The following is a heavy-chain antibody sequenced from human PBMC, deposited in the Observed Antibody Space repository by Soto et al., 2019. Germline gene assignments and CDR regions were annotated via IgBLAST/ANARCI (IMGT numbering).Heavy chain of an antibody. D-gene: IGHD4-17*01. CDR1: GSSISGYY. J-gene: IGHJ6*02. Sequence: SETLSLTCTVSGSSISGYYWSWVRQPAGEGLEWIGRIYISGGSNYNPSLNSRLTMSLDTSKNQFSLKLRSVTAADTAIYYCARLFTVTTDYYFGMDVWGQGTTVTVSS. CDR3: ARLFTVTTDYYFGMDV. V-gene: IGHV4-4*07. CDR2: IYISGGS.